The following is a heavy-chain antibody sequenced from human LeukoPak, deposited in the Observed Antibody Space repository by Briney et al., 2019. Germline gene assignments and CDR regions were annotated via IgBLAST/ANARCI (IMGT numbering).Heavy chain of an antibody. CDR3: ARPIGNPGDWFDP. CDR2: IIPIFGTA. V-gene: IGHV1-69*13. J-gene: IGHJ5*02. CDR1: GGTFSSYA. Sequence: GASVKVSCKASGGTFSSYAISWVRQAPGQGLEWMGGIIPIFGTANYAQKFQGRVTITADESTSTAYMELSSLRSEDTAVYYCARPIGNPGDWFDPWGQGTLVTVSS. D-gene: IGHD4-23*01.